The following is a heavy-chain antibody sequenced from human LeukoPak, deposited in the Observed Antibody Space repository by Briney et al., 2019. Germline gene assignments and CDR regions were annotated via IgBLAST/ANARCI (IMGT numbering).Heavy chain of an antibody. Sequence: PGGSLRLSCAASGFTFSTSNMNWVRQAPGKGLEWISYISSGSNTIYYADSVKGRFTISRDNAKNSLYLQMNSLRDEDTAVYYCAKSITMVSYYFDYWGQGTLVTVSS. J-gene: IGHJ4*02. D-gene: IGHD3-10*01. CDR3: AKSITMVSYYFDY. CDR1: GFTFSTSN. CDR2: ISSGSNTI. V-gene: IGHV3-48*02.